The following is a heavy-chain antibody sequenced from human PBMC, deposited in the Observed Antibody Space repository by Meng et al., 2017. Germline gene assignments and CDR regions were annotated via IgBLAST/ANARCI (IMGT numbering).Heavy chain of an antibody. CDR2: INTNTGNP. V-gene: IGHV7-4-1*02. CDR1: GYTFTSYA. D-gene: IGHD3-22*01. Sequence: QVQLVQSGLELKRPGASGKVPCKASGYTFTSYAMNWVRQAPGQGLEWMGWINTNTGNPTYAQGFTGRFVFSLDTSVSTAYLQISSLKAEDTAVYYCATISPRDSSGLSFDYWGQGTLVTVSS. CDR3: ATISPRDSSGLSFDY. J-gene: IGHJ4*02.